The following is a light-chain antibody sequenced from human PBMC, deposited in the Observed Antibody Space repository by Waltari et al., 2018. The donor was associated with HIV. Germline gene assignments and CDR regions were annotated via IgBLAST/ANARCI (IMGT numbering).Light chain of an antibody. Sequence: QSALTQPATVSGSPGQPITISCTGGSNDVGGYNSVSWYQNLPGTAPKLIIYWRRNRPSGVSNRFSGSTSGNTACRTISGLQAEDEADYYCTSYASSSSLLCGGGTKLTVL. J-gene: IGLJ2*01. V-gene: IGLV2-14*01. CDR2: WRR. CDR1: SNDVGGYNS. CDR3: TSYASSSSLL.